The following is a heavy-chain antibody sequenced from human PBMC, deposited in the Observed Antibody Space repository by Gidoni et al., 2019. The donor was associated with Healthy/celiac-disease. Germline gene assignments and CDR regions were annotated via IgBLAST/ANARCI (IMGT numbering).Heavy chain of an antibody. Sequence: QVQLVESGGGVVQPGRSLRLSCDASGFTFSSYGMHWVRQAPGKGLEWVAVISYDGSNKYYADSVKGRFTISRDNSKNTLYLQMNSLRAEDTAVYYCAKDGRQLVRLPPDYWGQGTLVTVSS. CDR2: ISYDGSNK. CDR1: GFTFSSYG. V-gene: IGHV3-30*18. D-gene: IGHD6-6*01. J-gene: IGHJ4*02. CDR3: AKDGRQLVRLPPDY.